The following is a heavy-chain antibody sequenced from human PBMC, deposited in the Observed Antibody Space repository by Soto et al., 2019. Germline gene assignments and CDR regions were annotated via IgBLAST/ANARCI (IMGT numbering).Heavy chain of an antibody. J-gene: IGHJ6*02. D-gene: IGHD6-13*01. Sequence: GESLKISGKCSGYSSTEYWIALVLRMRGKGLDWMWIFYPADSDTRYSPSFQGQVTISADKSISTAYLQWSSLEASDTAMYYCAKTIAPSGKTGDYFPMDIWGQGTTVTVSS. CDR1: GYSSTEYW. CDR3: AKTIAPSGKTGDYFPMDI. CDR2: FYPADSDT. V-gene: IGHV5-51*01.